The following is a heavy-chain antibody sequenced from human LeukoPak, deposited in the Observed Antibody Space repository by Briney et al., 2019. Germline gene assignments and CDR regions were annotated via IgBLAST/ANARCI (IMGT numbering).Heavy chain of an antibody. D-gene: IGHD3-22*01. Sequence: SVKVSCKASGGTFSSYAISWVRQAPGQGLEWMGGIIPIFGTANYAQKFQGRVTITADESTSTAYMELSSLRSEDTGVYYCARDDYDSSGDYYYYGMDVWGQGTTVTVSS. CDR1: GGTFSSYA. J-gene: IGHJ6*02. CDR3: ARDDYDSSGDYYYYGMDV. CDR2: IIPIFGTA. V-gene: IGHV1-69*13.